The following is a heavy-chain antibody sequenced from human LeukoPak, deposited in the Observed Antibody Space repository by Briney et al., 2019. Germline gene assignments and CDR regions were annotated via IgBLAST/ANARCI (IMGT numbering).Heavy chain of an antibody. J-gene: IGHJ4*02. CDR2: ICSGGST. Sequence: GGSLRLSCAASGFTVSGNYMSWVRQAPGKGLEWVSIICSGGSTYYSDSVKGRFTISRDSSKNTLYLQMNSLRAEDTAVYYCARSEGDYYGSGSLYYFDYWGQGTLVTVSS. CDR3: ARSEGDYYGSGSLYYFDY. V-gene: IGHV3-53*01. D-gene: IGHD3-10*01. CDR1: GFTVSGNY.